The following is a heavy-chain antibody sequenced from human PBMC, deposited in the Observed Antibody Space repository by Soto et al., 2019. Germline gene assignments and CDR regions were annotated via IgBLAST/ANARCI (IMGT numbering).Heavy chain of an antibody. CDR3: ARIGWGGDS. D-gene: IGHD7-27*01. V-gene: IGHV4-61*01. Sequence: QVQLQESGPGRVKPSETLSLTCSVSGGSVRTGSYHWSWIRQPPGKGLEWIGFIPNSGSPDYNPSTRRRAGVSRDRSKYQSSPQASSTGAADAAVYFCARIGWGGDSWGQGNLVTVSS. CDR2: IPNSGSP. CDR1: GGSVRTGSYH. J-gene: IGHJ4*02.